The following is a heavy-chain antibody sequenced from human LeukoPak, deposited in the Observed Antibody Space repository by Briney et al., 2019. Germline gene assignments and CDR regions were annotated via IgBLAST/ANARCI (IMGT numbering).Heavy chain of an antibody. J-gene: IGHJ4*02. D-gene: IGHD3-10*01. Sequence: SQSLSLTCTVAADSLSSGGHYWAWIRQLPGKGLESFSLIHDRGSSRHTPAPKDRVAISVAATRKQFALRLSSVTAADTAIYYCARGGNRFGGFYFDYWGQGIQVIVSS. CDR1: ADSLSSGGHY. V-gene: IGHV4-31*03. CDR2: IHDRGSS. CDR3: ARGGNRFGGFYFDY.